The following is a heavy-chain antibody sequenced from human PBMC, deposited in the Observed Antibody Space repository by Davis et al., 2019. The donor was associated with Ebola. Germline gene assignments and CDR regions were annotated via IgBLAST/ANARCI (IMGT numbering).Heavy chain of an antibody. CDR1: GFSISSGYY. J-gene: IGHJ4*02. D-gene: IGHD5-24*01. CDR3: VRGSDAYKTGY. Sequence: MPSETLSLTCTVSGFSISSGYYWGWIRQPPGKGLEWIGSIYRSVTTYYNPSLKSRVTISLDTSKNQFSLEVRSVTAADTAFYYCVRGSDAYKTGYWGQGTLVTVSS. CDR2: IYRSVTT. V-gene: IGHV4-38-2*02.